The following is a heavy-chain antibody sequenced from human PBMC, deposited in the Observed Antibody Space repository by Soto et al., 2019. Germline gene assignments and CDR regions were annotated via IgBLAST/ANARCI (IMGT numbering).Heavy chain of an antibody. V-gene: IGHV1-24*01. CDR1: GYTLTELS. J-gene: IGHJ4*02. CDR2: FDPEDGET. Sequence: ASVKVSCKVSGYTLTELSMDWVRQAPGKGLEWMGGFDPEDGETIYAQKFQGRVTMTEDTSTDTAYMELSSLRSEDTAVYYCATEGYSYGYAYYYFDYWGQGTLVTVSS. CDR3: ATEGYSYGYAYYYFDY. D-gene: IGHD5-18*01.